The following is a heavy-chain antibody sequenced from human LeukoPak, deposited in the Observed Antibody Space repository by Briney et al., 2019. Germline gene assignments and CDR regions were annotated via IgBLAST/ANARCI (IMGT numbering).Heavy chain of an antibody. V-gene: IGHV4-59*12. CDR1: GGSISSYY. Sequence: SETLSLTCTVSGGSISSYYWSWIRQPPGKGLEWIGYIFYTGTTNYNPSLKSRVTISLDTSKNQLSLKLSSVTAADTAVYYCARGLGGTGARYFDYWGQGTLVTVSS. D-gene: IGHD3/OR15-3a*01. CDR3: ARGLGGTGARYFDY. J-gene: IGHJ4*02. CDR2: IFYTGTT.